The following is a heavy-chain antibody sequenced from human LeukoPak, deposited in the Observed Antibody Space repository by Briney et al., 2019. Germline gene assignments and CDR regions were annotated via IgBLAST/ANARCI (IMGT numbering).Heavy chain of an antibody. D-gene: IGHD6-13*01. V-gene: IGHV3-21*01. Sequence: GGSLRLSCAASGFTLSSYSMNWVRQAPGKGLEWVSSISSSSSYIYYADSVKGRFTISRDNAKNSLYLQMNSLRAEDTAVYYCARDREIAAAGTDFDYWGQGTLVTVSS. CDR3: ARDREIAAAGTDFDY. J-gene: IGHJ4*02. CDR2: ISSSSSYI. CDR1: GFTLSSYS.